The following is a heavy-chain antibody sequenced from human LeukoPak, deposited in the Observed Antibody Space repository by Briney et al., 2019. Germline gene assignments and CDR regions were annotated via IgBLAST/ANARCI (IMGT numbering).Heavy chain of an antibody. Sequence: SQTLSLTCTVSGGSISSGGYYWSWIRQPPGKGLEWIGYIYHSGSTYYNPSLKSRVTISVDRSKNQFSLKLSSVTAADTAVYYCARRDIVVVPETGAFDIWGQGTMVTVSS. CDR3: ARRDIVVVPETGAFDI. CDR1: GGSISSGGYY. J-gene: IGHJ3*02. D-gene: IGHD2-2*01. CDR2: IYHSGST. V-gene: IGHV4-30-2*01.